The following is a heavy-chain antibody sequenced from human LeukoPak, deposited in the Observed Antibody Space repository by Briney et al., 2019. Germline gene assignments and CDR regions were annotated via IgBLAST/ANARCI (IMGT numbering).Heavy chain of an antibody. CDR3: ARGVARSTSSSVAS. V-gene: IGHV3-30-3*01. D-gene: IGHD6-6*01. Sequence: GTSLRLSCAASGFTFSSSTLHWVRQAPGQGLEWVAVISYDGTNKYYADSVKDRFTVSGDNSKNTMYLEMNSLRLDDTALYYCARGVARSTSSSVASWGQGTLVIVSS. CDR1: GFTFSSST. CDR2: ISYDGTNK. J-gene: IGHJ5*02.